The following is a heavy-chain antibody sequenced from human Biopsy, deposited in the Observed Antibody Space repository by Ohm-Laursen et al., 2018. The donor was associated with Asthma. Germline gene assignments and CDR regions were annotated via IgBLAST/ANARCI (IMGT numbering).Heavy chain of an antibody. CDR2: IYSGGTS. J-gene: IGHJ4*02. CDR3: ARGDTGGWPQYYFDY. V-gene: IGHV3-53*01. Sequence: SLRLSCAASGFTVSRDYMFWVRQAPGKGLEWVSVIYSGGTSHTADSVRGRFTISREYSKNTLYLQMHSLRAEDTAVYYCARGDTGGWPQYYFDYWGQGTLVTVSS. D-gene: IGHD2-8*02. CDR1: GFTVSRDY.